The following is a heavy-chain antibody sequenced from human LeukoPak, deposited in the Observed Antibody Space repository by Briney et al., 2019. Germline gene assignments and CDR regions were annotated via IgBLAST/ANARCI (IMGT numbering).Heavy chain of an antibody. CDR1: GVSISSSNW. Sequence: SETLSLTCAVSGVSISSSNWWSWVRQPPGKGLEWIGEIYHSGSTNYNPSLKSRVTISVDKSKNQFSLKLSSVIAADTAVYYCARDGGGLATVTTSWFDPWGQGTLVTVSS. CDR3: ARDGGGLATVTTSWFDP. CDR2: IYHSGST. D-gene: IGHD4-17*01. V-gene: IGHV4-4*02. J-gene: IGHJ5*02.